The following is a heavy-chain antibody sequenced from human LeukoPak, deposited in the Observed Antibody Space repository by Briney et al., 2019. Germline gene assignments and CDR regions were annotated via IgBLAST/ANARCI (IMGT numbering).Heavy chain of an antibody. Sequence: GGSLRLSCAASGFIFSPYAMSWVRQAPGKGLEWVSAISGSGGSTYYADSVKGRFTISRDNSKNTLYLQMNSLRAEDTAVYYCAKVRGYYDFWSGYYDPEGYYFDYWGQGTLVTVSS. J-gene: IGHJ4*02. D-gene: IGHD3-3*01. CDR1: GFIFSPYA. CDR2: ISGSGGST. CDR3: AKVRGYYDFWSGYYDPEGYYFDY. V-gene: IGHV3-23*01.